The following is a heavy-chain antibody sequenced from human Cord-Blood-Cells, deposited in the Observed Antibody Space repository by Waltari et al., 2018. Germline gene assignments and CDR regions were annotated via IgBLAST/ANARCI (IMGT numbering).Heavy chain of an antibody. D-gene: IGHD6-19*01. CDR1: GFTFDDYA. J-gene: IGHJ3*02. CDR2: ISWNSGSI. CDR3: AKDDSSGWYAFDI. Sequence: EVQLVESGGGLVQPGRSLRLSCAASGFTFDDYAMHWLRQAPGKGLGWVSGISWNSGSIGYADSVKGRFTISRDNAKNSLYLQMNSLRAEDTALYYCAKDDSSGWYAFDIWGQGTMVTVSS. V-gene: IGHV3-9*01.